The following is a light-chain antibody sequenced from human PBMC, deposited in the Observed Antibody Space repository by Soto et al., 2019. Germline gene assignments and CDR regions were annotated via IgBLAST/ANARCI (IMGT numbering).Light chain of an antibody. CDR2: DAS. V-gene: IGKV1-33*01. CDR1: QDITNY. J-gene: IGKJ3*01. Sequence: DIQMTQSPSSLSASVGDRVTITCQASQDITNYLSWYQQKPGKAHELLIYDASNLETGVPARFSGSGSGTAFTFTISSLQPEDTETYYCQQYDNLPFTLGPGTKVDIK. CDR3: QQYDNLPFT.